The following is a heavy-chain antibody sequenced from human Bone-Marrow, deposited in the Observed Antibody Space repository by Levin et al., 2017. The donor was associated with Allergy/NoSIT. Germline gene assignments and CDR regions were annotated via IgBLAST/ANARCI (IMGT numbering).Heavy chain of an antibody. Sequence: SETLSLTCTVSGASISSRTDSYWGWIRQPPGKGLQWIGSIYYAGSTYYNPSLSNRLTISVDTSKNQFSLKLRSVTAADTAVYYCASGPRGGFDSWGQGTLVTVSS. CDR2: IYYAGST. V-gene: IGHV4-39*07. CDR3: ASGPRGGFDS. J-gene: IGHJ4*02. CDR1: GASISSRTDSY. D-gene: IGHD3-16*01.